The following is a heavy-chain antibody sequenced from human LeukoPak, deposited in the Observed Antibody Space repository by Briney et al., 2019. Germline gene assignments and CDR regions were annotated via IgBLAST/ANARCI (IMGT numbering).Heavy chain of an antibody. CDR3: ARGRRITYYYDSSGYLGGWFDP. V-gene: IGHV4-39*07. CDR1: GASVTTYPYY. D-gene: IGHD3-22*01. Sequence: SETLSLTCSVSGASVTTYPYYWTWIRQPPGKGLEWIGSVTYTGNTFYNPSLQSRVTISVDTSKNQFSLKLSSVTAADTAVYYCARGRRITYYYDSSGYLGGWFDPWGQGTLVTVSS. CDR2: VTYTGNT. J-gene: IGHJ5*02.